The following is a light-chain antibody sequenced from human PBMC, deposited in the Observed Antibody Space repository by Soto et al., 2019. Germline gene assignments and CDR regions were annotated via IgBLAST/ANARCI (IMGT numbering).Light chain of an antibody. Sequence: QSVLTQPPSTSWTPGQGVTIACSGSRAHIGRNTVTWYQHLPGTAPKLLIYNNNQRPSGVPDRFSGSKSGASASLAISGLQSEDEADYYCAAWDDSLDGQDYVFGTGTKVTVL. J-gene: IGLJ1*01. CDR1: RAHIGRNT. V-gene: IGLV1-44*01. CDR2: NNN. CDR3: AAWDDSLDGQDYV.